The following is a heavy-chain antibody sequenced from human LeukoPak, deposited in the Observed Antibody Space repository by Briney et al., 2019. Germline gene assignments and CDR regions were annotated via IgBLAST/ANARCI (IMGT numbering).Heavy chain of an antibody. CDR1: GFTLSDYY. Sequence: GGSLRLSCAASGFTLSDYYRSWIRQAPGKGLEWVSYSSSSGSTIYYADSVKGRFAISRDNAKNPLYLQMNSLRAEDTAVYCCARRRDFIDYWGQGTLVTVSS. CDR2: SSSSGSTI. V-gene: IGHV3-11*01. J-gene: IGHJ4*02. D-gene: IGHD3/OR15-3a*01. CDR3: ARRRDFIDY.